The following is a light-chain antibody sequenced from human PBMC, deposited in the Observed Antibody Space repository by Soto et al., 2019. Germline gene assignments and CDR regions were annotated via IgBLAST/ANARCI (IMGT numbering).Light chain of an antibody. V-gene: IGKV1-5*01. CDR1: QSISSW. CDR2: DAS. Sequence: DIQMTQSPSTLSASVGDRVTITCRASQSISSWLAWYQQKPGKAPKLVIYDASSLESGVPSRFSGSGSGTEFTLTISSLQPDDFATYYCQQYNSYWGTFGQGTMVEIK. CDR3: QQYNSYWGT. J-gene: IGKJ1*01.